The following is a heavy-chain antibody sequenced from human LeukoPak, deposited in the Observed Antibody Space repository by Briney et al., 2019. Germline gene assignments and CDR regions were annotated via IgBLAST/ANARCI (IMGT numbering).Heavy chain of an antibody. CDR3: ARDGGTSTPFDH. CDR1: GFTFSSYR. CDR2: ISSSSSYI. Sequence: GGSLRLSCAASGFTFSSYRMNWVRQAPGKGLEWVSCISSSSSYIYYADSVKGRFTISRDNAKSTVYLQMNSLTAEDTAVYYCARDGGTSTPFDHWGQGTLVTVSS. D-gene: IGHD2-15*01. V-gene: IGHV3-21*01. J-gene: IGHJ4*02.